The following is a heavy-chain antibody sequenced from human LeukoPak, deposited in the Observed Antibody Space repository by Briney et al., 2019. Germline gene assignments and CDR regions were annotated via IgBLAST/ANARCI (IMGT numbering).Heavy chain of an antibody. Sequence: GGSLRLSCAASGFTFSTYTMYWVRHPPGKGLEWVSIIGSSGGGIHYADSVKGRFTISRDNSKNALYLQMNSLRVEDTAVYYCAKDYSSWNYYYYGMDVWGQGTTVTVSS. J-gene: IGHJ6*02. CDR2: IGSSGGGI. CDR1: GFTFSTYT. D-gene: IGHD6-13*01. CDR3: AKDYSSWNYYYYGMDV. V-gene: IGHV3-23*01.